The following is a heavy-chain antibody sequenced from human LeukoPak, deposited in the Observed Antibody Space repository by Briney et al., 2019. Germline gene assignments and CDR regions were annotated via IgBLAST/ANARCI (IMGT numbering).Heavy chain of an antibody. CDR2: ISSNGGST. CDR3: ARESKGSGSYFSDY. V-gene: IGHV3-64*01. D-gene: IGHD1-26*01. Sequence: PGGSLRLSCAASGFTFSSYAMHWVRQAPGKGLEYVSAISSNGGSTYYANSVKGRFTISRDNSKNTLYLQMGSLRAEDMAVYYCARESKGSGSYFSDYWGQGTLVTVSS. CDR1: GFTFSSYA. J-gene: IGHJ4*02.